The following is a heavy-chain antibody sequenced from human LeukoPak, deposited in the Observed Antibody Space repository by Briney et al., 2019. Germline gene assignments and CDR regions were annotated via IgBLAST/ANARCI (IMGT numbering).Heavy chain of an antibody. CDR1: GGSISSYY. D-gene: IGHD3-10*01. V-gene: IGHV4-59*08. J-gene: IGHJ5*02. CDR3: ARFGGLYWFDP. CDR2: IYYSGST. Sequence: SETLSLTCTVSGGSISSYYWSWIRQPPGKGLEWIGYIYYSGSTNYNPSLKSRVTISVDTSKNQFPLKLSSVTAADTAVYYCARFGGLYWFDPWGQGTLVTVSS.